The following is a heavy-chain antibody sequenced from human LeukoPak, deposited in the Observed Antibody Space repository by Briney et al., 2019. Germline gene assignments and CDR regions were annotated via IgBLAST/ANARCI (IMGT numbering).Heavy chain of an antibody. V-gene: IGHV1-46*01. Sequence: ASVKVSCKASGYTFTAYYMHWLRQAPGQGLEWMGIINPSGGSTSYAQKFQGRVTMTRDMSTSTVYMELSSLGSEDTAVYYCARGAAIRARPLDYWGQGTLVTVSS. J-gene: IGHJ4*02. D-gene: IGHD2-2*02. CDR3: ARGAAIRARPLDY. CDR1: GYTFTAYY. CDR2: INPSGGST.